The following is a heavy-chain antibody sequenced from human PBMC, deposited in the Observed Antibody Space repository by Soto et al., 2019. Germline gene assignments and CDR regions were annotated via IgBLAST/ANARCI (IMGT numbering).Heavy chain of an antibody. V-gene: IGHV3-53*01. CDR3: EKEDYGTSTPYVEK. J-gene: IGHJ4*02. D-gene: IGHD2-2*01. CDR2: MYSGGST. Sequence: PGGSLRLSCAVSGVTVRASYMSWVRQAPGKGLEWVSVMYSGGSTYYAESVKGRFSISRGISKNTLHLQMNSLRADDTAVYFCEKEDYGTSTPYVEKWGQAPLVTVS. CDR1: GVTVRASY.